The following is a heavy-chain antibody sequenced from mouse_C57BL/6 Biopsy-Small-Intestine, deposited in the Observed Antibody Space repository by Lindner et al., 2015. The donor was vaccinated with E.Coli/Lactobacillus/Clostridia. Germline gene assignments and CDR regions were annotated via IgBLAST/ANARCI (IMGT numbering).Heavy chain of an antibody. D-gene: IGHD2-5*01. CDR2: INPNYGGT. CDR3: VRGYSNFGDYFAMDY. J-gene: IGHJ4*01. Sequence: VQLQESGAELVKPGASVKISCKASGYSFTGFNMNWVKQSHGKSLEWIGNINPNYGGTSYNQNFKGKATLTVDKSSSTAYMQLNSLTSEDSAVYYCVRGYSNFGDYFAMDYWGQGTSVTVSS. V-gene: IGHV1-39*01. CDR1: GYSFTGFN.